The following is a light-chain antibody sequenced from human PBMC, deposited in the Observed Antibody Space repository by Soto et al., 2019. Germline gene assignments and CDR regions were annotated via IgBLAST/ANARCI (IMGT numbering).Light chain of an antibody. V-gene: IGLV2-23*01. CDR2: EGS. CDR1: SSVVGSYNL. CDR3: CSYAGNNTV. J-gene: IGLJ2*01. Sequence: QSALTQPAAVSGSPGQSITISCTGTSSVVGSYNLVSWYQQHPGKAPKLMIYEGSKRPSGVSNRFSGSKSGNTASLTISGLQAEDEADYYCCSYAGNNTVFGGGTKVTVL.